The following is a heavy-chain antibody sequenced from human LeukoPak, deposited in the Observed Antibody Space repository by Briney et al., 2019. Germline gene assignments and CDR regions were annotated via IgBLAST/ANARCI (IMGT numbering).Heavy chain of an antibody. V-gene: IGHV3-21*01. CDR1: GFNFNDYA. D-gene: IGHD2-15*01. J-gene: IGHJ4*02. CDR2: ISRTSAYI. Sequence: PGGSLRLSCAASGFNFNDYAMKGVRHAPGKGLEGVAAISRTSAYIYYSDSVKGRFTISRDNAKNSVYLQMDSMRAEDTAIYYCARDERRYCRDIRCYPGDYWGQGTLVTVSS. CDR3: ARDERRYCRDIRCYPGDY.